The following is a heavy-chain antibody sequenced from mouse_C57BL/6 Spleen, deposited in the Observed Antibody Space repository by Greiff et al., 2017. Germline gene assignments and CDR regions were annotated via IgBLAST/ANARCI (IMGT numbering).Heavy chain of an antibody. J-gene: IGHJ4*01. CDR2: INPNNGGT. D-gene: IGHD2-12*01. CDR3: ARKDDFYYYAMDY. V-gene: IGHV1-18*01. Sequence: VQLQQSGPELVKPGASVKIPCKASGYTFTDYNMDWVKQSHGKSLEWIGDINPNNGGTIYNQKFKGKATLTVDKSSSTAYMELRSLTSEDTAVYYCARKDDFYYYAMDYWGQGTSVTVSS. CDR1: GYTFTDYN.